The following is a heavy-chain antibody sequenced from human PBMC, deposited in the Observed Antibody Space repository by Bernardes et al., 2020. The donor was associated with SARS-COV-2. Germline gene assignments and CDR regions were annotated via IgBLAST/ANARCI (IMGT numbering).Heavy chain of an antibody. CDR3: AGDQWRTDYYYGLDG. J-gene: IGHJ6*02. V-gene: IGHV3-72*01. D-gene: IGHD6-19*01. Sequence: GGSLRLSCAASGFTLSDYYMDWVRQAPGKGLEWVGRSRGKGDSYTTEYAASVKGRFTISRDDTKNSVYLQMNSLKIEDTAVYYCAGDQWRTDYYYGLDGWGQGTKVTVS. CDR2: SRGKGDSYTT. CDR1: GFTLSDYY.